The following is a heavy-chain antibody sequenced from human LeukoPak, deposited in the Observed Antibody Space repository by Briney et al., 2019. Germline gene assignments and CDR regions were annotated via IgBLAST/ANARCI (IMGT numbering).Heavy chain of an antibody. CDR3: ARDGITMIDPNWFDP. V-gene: IGHV3-21*01. Sequence: AGSLTLSCAASRFTFSSYSMNWVRQAPGRGLEWVSSISSSSSYIYYADSVKGRFTISRDNAKNSLYMQMNSLRAEDTAVYYSARDGITMIDPNWFDPWGQGTLVTVSS. J-gene: IGHJ5*02. D-gene: IGHD3-22*01. CDR1: RFTFSSYS. CDR2: ISSSSSYI.